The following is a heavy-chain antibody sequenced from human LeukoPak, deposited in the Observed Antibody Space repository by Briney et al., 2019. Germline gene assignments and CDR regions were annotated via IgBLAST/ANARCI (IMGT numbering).Heavy chain of an antibody. V-gene: IGHV4-59*01. D-gene: IGHD1-26*01. Sequence: GSLRLSCAASGFTFSSYSMNWIRQPPGKGLEWIGYIYYSGSTSYNPSLKSRVTISVDTSKNQFSLNLTSVTAADTAVYYCARSGSTAFDYWGQGTLVTVSS. CDR2: IYYSGST. CDR1: GFTFSSYS. CDR3: ARSGSTAFDY. J-gene: IGHJ4*02.